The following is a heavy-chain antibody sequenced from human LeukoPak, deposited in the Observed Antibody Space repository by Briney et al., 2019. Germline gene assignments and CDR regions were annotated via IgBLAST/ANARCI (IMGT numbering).Heavy chain of an antibody. CDR1: GFTFSNYA. Sequence: PGGSLRLSCAASGFTFSNYAMGWVRQAPVKGLEWVATISGDGGRTYYADSVKGRFIISRDNSKNTLYLQMNSLRAEDTAVYYCAKPAPDSDAFDIWGQGTMVTVSS. J-gene: IGHJ3*02. V-gene: IGHV3-23*01. CDR3: AKPAPDSDAFDI. CDR2: ISGDGGRT.